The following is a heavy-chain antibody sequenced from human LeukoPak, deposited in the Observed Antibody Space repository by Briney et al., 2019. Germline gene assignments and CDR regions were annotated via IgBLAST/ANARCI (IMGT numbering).Heavy chain of an antibody. Sequence: KPSETLSLTCRVSGASVKNCYWSWLRQSPGKGLEWIGFFHYSGSTNYNPSLNSRVTTSINTSKNHLSLTLLPMNGVSRADIFCARRHEGGPKLILYFWGRGVLVTVSS. V-gene: IGHV4-59*08. CDR2: FHYSGST. CDR1: GASVKNCY. D-gene: IGHD2-15*01. J-gene: IGHJ4*02. CDR3: ARRHEGGPKLILYF.